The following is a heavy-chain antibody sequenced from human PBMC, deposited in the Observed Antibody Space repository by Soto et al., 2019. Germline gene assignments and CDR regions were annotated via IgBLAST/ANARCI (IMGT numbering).Heavy chain of an antibody. CDR1: GFTFSSYA. Sequence: GGSLRLSCAASGFTFSSYAMSWVRQAPGKGLEWVSAISGSGGSTYYADSVKGRFTISRDNSKNTLYLQMNSLRAEDPAVYYCANSGESGSYYDILTGYYDAFDIWGQGTMVTVSS. CDR2: ISGSGGST. D-gene: IGHD3-9*01. J-gene: IGHJ3*02. CDR3: ANSGESGSYYDILTGYYDAFDI. V-gene: IGHV3-23*01.